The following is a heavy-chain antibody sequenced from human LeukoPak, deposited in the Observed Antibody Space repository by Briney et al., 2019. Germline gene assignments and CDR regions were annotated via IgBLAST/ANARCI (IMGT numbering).Heavy chain of an antibody. J-gene: IGHJ6*02. V-gene: IGHV3-30*18. CDR1: GFTFSSYG. CDR3: AKDQSLYYYYGMDV. CDR2: ISYDGSNR. Sequence: GGSLRLSCAASGFTFSSYGMHWVRQAPGKGLEWVAVISYDGSNRYYADSVKGRFTISRDNSKNTLYLQMNSLRAEDTAVYYCAKDQSLYYYYGMDVWGQGTTVTVSS.